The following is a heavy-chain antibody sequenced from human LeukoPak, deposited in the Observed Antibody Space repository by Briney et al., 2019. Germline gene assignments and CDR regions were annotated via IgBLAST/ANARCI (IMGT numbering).Heavy chain of an antibody. D-gene: IGHD1-26*01. CDR3: ARRRSGSYFIDY. Sequence: PSETLSLTCTVSGGSISSSSYYWGWIRQPPGKGLEWIGSIYYSGSTYYNPSLKSRVTISVNTSKNQFSLKLSSVTAADTAVYYCARRRSGSYFIDYWGQGTLVTVSS. CDR1: GGSISSSSYY. J-gene: IGHJ4*02. CDR2: IYYSGST. V-gene: IGHV4-39*01.